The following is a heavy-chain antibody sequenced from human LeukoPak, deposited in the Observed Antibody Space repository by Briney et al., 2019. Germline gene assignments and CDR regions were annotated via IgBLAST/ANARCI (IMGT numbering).Heavy chain of an antibody. CDR2: ISSSSSYI. J-gene: IGHJ6*02. CDR3: ARDIVADVARGPTEPHYYGMDV. V-gene: IGHV3-21*01. CDR1: GFTFSSYS. D-gene: IGHD3-10*01. Sequence: PGGSLRLSCAASGFTFSSYSMNWVRQAPGKGLEWVSSISSSSSYIYYADSVKGRFTISRDNAKNSLYLQMNSLRAEDTAVYYCARDIVADVARGPTEPHYYGMDVWGQGTTVTVSS.